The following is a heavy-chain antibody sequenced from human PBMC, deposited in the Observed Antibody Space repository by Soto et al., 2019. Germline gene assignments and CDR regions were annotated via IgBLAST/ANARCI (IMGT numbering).Heavy chain of an antibody. Sequence: SETLSLTCAVYGGSFSGYYWSWIRQPPGKGLEWIGEINHSGSTNYNPSLKSRVTISVDTSKNQFSLKLSSVTAADTAVYYCARNIWEAAAGNYYGMDVWGQGTTVTVSS. D-gene: IGHD6-13*01. CDR1: GGSFSGYY. J-gene: IGHJ6*02. CDR3: ARNIWEAAAGNYYGMDV. CDR2: INHSGST. V-gene: IGHV4-34*01.